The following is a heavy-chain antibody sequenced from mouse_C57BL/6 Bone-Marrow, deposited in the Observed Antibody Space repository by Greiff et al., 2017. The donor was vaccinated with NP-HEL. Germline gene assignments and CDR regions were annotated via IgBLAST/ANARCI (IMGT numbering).Heavy chain of an antibody. D-gene: IGHD1-1*01. CDR2: INPNNGGT. CDR3: ASRITTVSDY. Sequence: EVQLQQSGPELVKPGASVKISCKASGYTFTDYYMNWVKQSHGKSLEWIGDINPNNGGTSYNQKFKGKATLTVDKSSSTAYMELRSLTSEDSAVYYCASRITTVSDYWGQGTTLTVSS. V-gene: IGHV1-26*01. J-gene: IGHJ2*01. CDR1: GYTFTDYY.